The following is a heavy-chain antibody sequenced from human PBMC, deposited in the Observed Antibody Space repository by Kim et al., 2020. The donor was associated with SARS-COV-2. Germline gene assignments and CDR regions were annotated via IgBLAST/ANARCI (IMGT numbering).Heavy chain of an antibody. Sequence: GGSLRLSCAASGFTFGSYSMNWVRQAPGKGLEWVSSISSSSSYIYYADSVKGRFTISRDNAKNSLYLQMNSLRAEDTAVYYCARDPVPQKWLRGFDYWGQGTLVTVSS. CDR1: GFTFGSYS. V-gene: IGHV3-21*01. J-gene: IGHJ4*02. CDR2: ISSSSSYI. CDR3: ARDPVPQKWLRGFDY. D-gene: IGHD5-12*01.